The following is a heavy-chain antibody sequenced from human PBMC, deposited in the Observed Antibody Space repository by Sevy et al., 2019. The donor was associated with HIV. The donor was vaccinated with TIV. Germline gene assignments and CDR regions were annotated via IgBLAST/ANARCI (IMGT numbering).Heavy chain of an antibody. V-gene: IGHV4-30-4*01. J-gene: IGHJ6*02. Sequence: SETLSLTCTVSGGSISSGDYYWSWIRQPRGKGLEWIGYIYYSGSTYYNPSLKSRVTISVDTSKNQFSLKLSSVTAADTAVYYCARLRKGYYYYGMDVWGQRTTVTVSS. D-gene: IGHD3-16*01. CDR1: GGSISSGDYY. CDR3: ARLRKGYYYYGMDV. CDR2: IYYSGST.